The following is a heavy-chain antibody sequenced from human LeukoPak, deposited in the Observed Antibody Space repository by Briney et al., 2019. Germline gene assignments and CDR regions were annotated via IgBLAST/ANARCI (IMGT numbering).Heavy chain of an antibody. D-gene: IGHD4-23*01. CDR1: GGSISSSSYY. V-gene: IGHV4-39*07. CDR3: ARDPRSTDYGGNFDY. J-gene: IGHJ4*02. Sequence: MTSETLSLTCTVSGGSISSSSYYWGRIRQPPGKGLEWIGSIYYSGSTYYNPSLKSRVTISVDTSKNQFSLKLSSVTAADTAVYYCARDPRSTDYGGNFDYWGQGTLVTVSS. CDR2: IYYSGST.